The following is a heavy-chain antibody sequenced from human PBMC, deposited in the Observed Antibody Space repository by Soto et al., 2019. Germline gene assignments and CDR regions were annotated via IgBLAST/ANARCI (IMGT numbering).Heavy chain of an antibody. V-gene: IGHV1-46*01. J-gene: IGHJ6*02. Sequence: ASVKVSCKASGYTFTSYYMHWVRQAPGQGLEWMGIINPSGGTTTYAQKFQGRVTMTRDTSTSTVYMELSSLRSEDTAVYYCARDSRALLWFGELYPYGMDVWGQGTTVTVSS. D-gene: IGHD3-10*01. CDR2: INPSGGTT. CDR1: GYTFTSYY. CDR3: ARDSRALLWFGELYPYGMDV.